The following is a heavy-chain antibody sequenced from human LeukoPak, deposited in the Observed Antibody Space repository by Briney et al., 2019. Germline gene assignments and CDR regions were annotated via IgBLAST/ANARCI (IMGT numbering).Heavy chain of an antibody. V-gene: IGHV3-53*01. CDR2: IYSGGST. J-gene: IGHJ4*02. CDR1: GFTVSSNY. D-gene: IGHD6-19*01. CDR3: ARDIAVAGSNRDDY. Sequence: GGSLRLSCAASGFTVSSNYMSWARQAPGKGLEWVSVIYSGGSTYYADSVKGRFTISRDNSKNTLYLQMNSLRAEDTAVYYCARDIAVAGSNRDDYWGQGTLVTVSS.